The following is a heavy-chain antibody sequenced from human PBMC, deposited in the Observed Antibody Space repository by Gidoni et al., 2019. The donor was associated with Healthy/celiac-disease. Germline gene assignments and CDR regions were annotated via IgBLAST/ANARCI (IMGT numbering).Heavy chain of an antibody. D-gene: IGHD3-16*02. CDR3: ARDGTYYDYIWGSYRGPNWFDP. Sequence: QVQLVESGGGVVQPGRSLRLSCAASGLTFSSYGMHWVRQAPGKGLEWVAVIWYDGSNKYYADSVKGRFTISRDNSKNTLYLQMNSLRAEDTAVYYCARDGTYYDYIWGSYRGPNWFDPWGQGTLVTVSS. V-gene: IGHV3-33*01. CDR1: GLTFSSYG. J-gene: IGHJ5*02. CDR2: IWYDGSNK.